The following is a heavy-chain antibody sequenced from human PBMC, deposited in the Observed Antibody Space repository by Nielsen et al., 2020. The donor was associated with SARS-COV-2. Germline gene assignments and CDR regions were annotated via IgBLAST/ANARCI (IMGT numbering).Heavy chain of an antibody. V-gene: IGHV4-59*01. CDR2: IYYSGST. Sequence: SATLSLTCTVSGGSISSYYWSWIRQPPGKGLEWIGYIYYSGSTNYNPSLKSRVTISVDTSKNQFSLKLSSVTAADTAVYYCARGQVVVTAIRGGYYFDYWGQGTLVTVSS. D-gene: IGHD2-21*02. CDR3: ARGQVVVTAIRGGYYFDY. J-gene: IGHJ4*02. CDR1: GGSISSYY.